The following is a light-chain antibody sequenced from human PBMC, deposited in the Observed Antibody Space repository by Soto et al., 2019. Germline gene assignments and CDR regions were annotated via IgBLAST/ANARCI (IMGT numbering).Light chain of an antibody. CDR3: QQRSNWPT. CDR2: DAS. Sequence: IAFTPSQLPLSLSPAERATLSCRASQSISSYLAWYQQKPGQAPRLLIYDASNRATGIPARFSGSGSGTDFTLTISSLESEDFAVYYCQQRSNWPTFGQGTKVDIK. J-gene: IGKJ1*01. CDR1: QSISSY. V-gene: IGKV3-11*01.